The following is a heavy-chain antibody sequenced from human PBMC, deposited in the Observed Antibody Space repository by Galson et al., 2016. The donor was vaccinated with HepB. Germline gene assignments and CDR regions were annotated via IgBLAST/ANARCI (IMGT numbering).Heavy chain of an antibody. CDR2: IWYDESNK. CDR1: GFTFRSYS. CDR3: ARDPQRYCSSTSCYTGWFDP. J-gene: IGHJ5*02. Sequence: SLRLSCAASGFTFRSYSMHWIRQAPGKGLEWVAVIWYDESNKFYADSVKGRFTISRDNSKNTLYLQMNSLTADDTAMYYCARDPQRYCSSTSCYTGWFDPWGQGTLVTVSS. V-gene: IGHV3-33*01. D-gene: IGHD2-2*01.